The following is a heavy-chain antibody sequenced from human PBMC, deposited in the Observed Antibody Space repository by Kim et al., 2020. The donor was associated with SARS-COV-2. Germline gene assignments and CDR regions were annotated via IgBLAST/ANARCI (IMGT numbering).Heavy chain of an antibody. CDR3: ARGRRGGYSYGYDYAFDI. D-gene: IGHD5-18*01. V-gene: IGHV3-30*04. CDR2: ISYDGSNK. J-gene: IGHJ3*02. CDR1: GFTFSSYA. Sequence: GGSLRLSCAASGFTFSSYAMHWVRQAPGKGLEWVAVISYDGSNKYYADSVKGRFTISRDNSKNTLYLQMNSLRAEDTAVYYCARGRRGGYSYGYDYAFDIWGQGTMVTVSS.